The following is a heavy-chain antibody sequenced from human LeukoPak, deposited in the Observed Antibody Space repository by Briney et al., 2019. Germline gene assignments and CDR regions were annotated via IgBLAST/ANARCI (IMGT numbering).Heavy chain of an antibody. Sequence: ASVEVSCKASGYTFTSYDINWVRQATGQGLEWMGWMNPNSGNTGYAQKFQGRVTMTRNTSISTAYMELSSLRSEDTAVYYCAACSTSCYGGFPNYYYYGMDVWGQGTTVTVSS. CDR3: AACSTSCYGGFPNYYYYGMDV. J-gene: IGHJ6*02. CDR2: MNPNSGNT. CDR1: GYTFTSYD. V-gene: IGHV1-8*01. D-gene: IGHD2-2*01.